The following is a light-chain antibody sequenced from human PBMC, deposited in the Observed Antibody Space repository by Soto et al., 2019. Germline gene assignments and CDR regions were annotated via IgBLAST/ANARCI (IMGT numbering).Light chain of an antibody. CDR3: QQFGGSLTWT. V-gene: IGKV3-20*01. J-gene: IGKJ1*01. CDR2: GAS. CDR1: QSVISSY. Sequence: EVVLTQSPGSLSLSPGERATLSCRASQSVISSYLAWYQQKPGQAPRLLIYGASSRATGIPDRFSGSGSGTDFTLTISRLEPEDCAVYYCQQFGGSLTWTLGQGTKVDIK.